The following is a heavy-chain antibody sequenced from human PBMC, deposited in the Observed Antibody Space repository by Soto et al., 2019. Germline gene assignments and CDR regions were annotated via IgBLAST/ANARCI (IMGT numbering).Heavy chain of an antibody. Sequence: QVQLVESGGGVVQPGRSLRLSCAASGFTFSNYAIHWVRQAPGKGLEWVAVISYDGSNKYYADSVKGRFTISRDNSKNTLYLQMNSLRAEDTAVYYCARDRHRIAVAGTLYWGRGTLVTVSS. V-gene: IGHV3-30-3*01. D-gene: IGHD6-19*01. CDR2: ISYDGSNK. J-gene: IGHJ4*02. CDR3: ARDRHRIAVAGTLY. CDR1: GFTFSNYA.